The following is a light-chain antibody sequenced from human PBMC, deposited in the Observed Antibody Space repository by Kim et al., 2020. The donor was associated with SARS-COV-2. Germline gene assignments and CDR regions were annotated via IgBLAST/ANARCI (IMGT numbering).Light chain of an antibody. V-gene: IGKV1-16*02. Sequence: SESIGDRVTITCRASQDINNYLAWFQQKPGKAPESLIYGASNLQSGVPSKFSGSASGTNFTLTISSLQPEDFATYFCQQYDSFPPTFGQGTKLEI. CDR3: QQYDSFPPT. CDR1: QDINNY. CDR2: GAS. J-gene: IGKJ2*01.